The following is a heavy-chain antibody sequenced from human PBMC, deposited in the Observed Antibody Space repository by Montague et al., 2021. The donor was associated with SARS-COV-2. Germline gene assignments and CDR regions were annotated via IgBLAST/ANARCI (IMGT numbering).Heavy chain of an antibody. Sequence: SETLSLTYTVSGGSISSSNYYWGWIRQPPGKGLEWIGNMYYSGSTYYNPSLKSRVTISIDTYKNQFSLKLSSVTAADTAVYYCARDDIVLQGVTKGMDVWGQGTTVTVSS. CDR3: ARDDIVLQGVTKGMDV. CDR1: GGSISSSNYY. CDR2: MYYSGST. V-gene: IGHV4-39*07. D-gene: IGHD3-10*01. J-gene: IGHJ6*02.